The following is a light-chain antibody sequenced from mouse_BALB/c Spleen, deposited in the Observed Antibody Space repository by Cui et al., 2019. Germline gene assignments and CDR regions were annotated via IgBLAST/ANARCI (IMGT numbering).Light chain of an antibody. Sequence: QIVLTQSPELISASLGEEITLTCSASSSVSYMDWYQQKSGTSPKHLIYSTSNLAAGVPSRFSGSGSGTFYSLTISSVEAEDAADYYCHQWSSYPWTFGGGTKLEIK. V-gene: IGKV4-80*01. J-gene: IGKJ1*01. CDR3: HQWSSYPWT. CDR1: SSVSY. CDR2: STS.